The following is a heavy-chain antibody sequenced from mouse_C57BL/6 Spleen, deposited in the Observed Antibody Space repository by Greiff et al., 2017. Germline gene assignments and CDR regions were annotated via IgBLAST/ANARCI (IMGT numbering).Heavy chain of an antibody. D-gene: IGHD4-1*01. CDR3: ANWGSFFDD. CDR2: IYPRSGNT. Sequence: VQLQQSGAELARPGASVKLSCKASGYTFTSYGISWVKQRTGQGLEWIGEIYPRSGNTYYNEKFKGKATLTADKSSSTAYMELRSLTSEDSAVYFCANWGSFFDDWGQGTTLTVSS. J-gene: IGHJ2*01. CDR1: GYTFTSYG. V-gene: IGHV1-81*01.